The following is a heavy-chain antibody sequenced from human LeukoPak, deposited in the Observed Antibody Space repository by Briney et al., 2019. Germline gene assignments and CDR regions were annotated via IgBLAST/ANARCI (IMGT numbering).Heavy chain of an antibody. V-gene: IGHV4-34*01. D-gene: IGHD2-21*02. J-gene: IGHJ4*02. CDR2: INHSGST. Sequence: SETLSLTCAVYGGSFSGYYWSWIRQPPGKGLEWIGEINHSGSTNYNPSLKSRVTISVDTSKNQFSLKLGSVTAADTAVYYCARGSRVVTTLFFDYWGQGTLVTVSS. CDR1: GGSFSGYY. CDR3: ARGSRVVTTLFFDY.